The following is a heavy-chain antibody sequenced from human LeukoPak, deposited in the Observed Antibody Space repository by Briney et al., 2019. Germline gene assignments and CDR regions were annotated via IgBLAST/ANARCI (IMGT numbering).Heavy chain of an antibody. J-gene: IGHJ5*02. V-gene: IGHV1-2*02. CDR1: GYNFIDYY. CDR2: INPKSGDI. CDR3: ARGGVVHSSARCYLHCWFDP. Sequence: ASVKVSCKASGYNFIDYYIHWVRQAPGQGLEWMGWINPKSGDIKYAQNFQDRVTMTRDTSVSAAYLELRRLRSDDTAVYYCARGGVVHSSARCYLHCWFDPWGQGTLVTVSS. D-gene: IGHD2-2*01.